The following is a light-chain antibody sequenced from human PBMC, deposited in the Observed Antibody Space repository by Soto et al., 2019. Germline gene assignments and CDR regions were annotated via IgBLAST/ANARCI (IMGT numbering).Light chain of an antibody. Sequence: VMTQSPATLSVSPGERATLSCRASQSVSSNLAWYQQKPGQAPRLLIYGASTRATGIPARFSGSGSGTEFTLTISSLQSEDFSVYYCQQYNNWPLTFGQGTKVDIK. CDR1: QSVSSN. V-gene: IGKV3-15*01. J-gene: IGKJ1*01. CDR3: QQYNNWPLT. CDR2: GAS.